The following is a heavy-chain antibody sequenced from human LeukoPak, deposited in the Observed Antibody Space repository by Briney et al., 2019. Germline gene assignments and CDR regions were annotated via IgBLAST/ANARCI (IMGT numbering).Heavy chain of an antibody. CDR3: ARDSSTVTTPLFDY. Sequence: GASVKVSCKASGYTFTGYYMHWVRQAPGQGLEWMGWINPNSGGTNYAQKFQGRVTMTRDTSISTAYMELSRLRSDDTAVYYCARDSSTVTTPLFDYWGQGTLVTVSS. CDR1: GYTFTGYY. J-gene: IGHJ4*02. CDR2: INPNSGGT. D-gene: IGHD4-17*01. V-gene: IGHV1-2*02.